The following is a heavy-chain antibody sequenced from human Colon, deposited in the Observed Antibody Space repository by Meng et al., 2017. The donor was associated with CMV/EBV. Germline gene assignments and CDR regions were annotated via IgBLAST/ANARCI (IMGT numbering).Heavy chain of an antibody. D-gene: IGHD3-3*01. Sequence: GESLKISCAASGFNFNSFGMHWVRQAPGKGLEWVAYISSGGHTINYADSVKGRFTISRDNAKNSLYLQMNSLRAEDTAVYYCARDPSFITISGDLIYGLDVWGQGTTVTVSS. CDR1: GFNFNSFG. CDR3: ARDPSFITISGDLIYGLDV. V-gene: IGHV3-48*01. J-gene: IGHJ6*02. CDR2: ISSGGHTI.